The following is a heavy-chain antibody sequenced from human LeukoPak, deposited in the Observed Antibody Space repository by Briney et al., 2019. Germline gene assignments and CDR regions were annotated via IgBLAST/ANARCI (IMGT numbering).Heavy chain of an antibody. D-gene: IGHD2-8*02. CDR3: ARARTGDY. Sequence: GGSLTLSCAASGFTFSIYEMSWVRQAPGKGLEWLSYMSSRGSTISHADSGTGRLTIATEPAKNSLFKLMTSLRAEETAVYYCARARTGDYWGEARLVTVSS. CDR2: MSSRGSTI. CDR1: GFTFSIYE. J-gene: IGHJ4*02. V-gene: IGHV3-48*03.